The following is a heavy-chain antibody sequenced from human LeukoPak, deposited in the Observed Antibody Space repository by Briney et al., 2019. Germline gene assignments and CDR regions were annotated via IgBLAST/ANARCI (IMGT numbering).Heavy chain of an antibody. D-gene: IGHD3-22*01. J-gene: IGHJ4*02. V-gene: IGHV4-30-4*08. CDR3: ARAEKRENYYDSSGYYVRTFDY. CDR1: GGSISSGDYY. Sequence: SETLSLTCTVSGGSISSGDYYWSWIRQPPGKGLEWIGYIYCSGSTYYNPSLKSRVTVSVDTSKNQFSLKLSSVTAADTAVYYCARAEKRENYYDSSGYYVRTFDYWGQGTLVTVSS. CDR2: IYCSGST.